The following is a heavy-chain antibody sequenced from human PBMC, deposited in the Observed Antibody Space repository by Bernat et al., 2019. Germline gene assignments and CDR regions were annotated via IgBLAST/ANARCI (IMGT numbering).Heavy chain of an antibody. CDR1: GGTFSSYA. CDR2: IIPIFGTA. D-gene: IGHD4-17*01. CDR3: ARILYGPNDYYYYGMDV. J-gene: IGHJ6*02. V-gene: IGHV1-69*01. Sequence: QVQLVQSGAEVKKPGSSVMVSCKASGGTFSSYAISWVRQAPGQGLEWMGGIIPIFGTANYAQKFQGRVTITADESTSTAYMELSSLRSEDTAVYYCARILYGPNDYYYYGMDVWGQGTTVTVSS.